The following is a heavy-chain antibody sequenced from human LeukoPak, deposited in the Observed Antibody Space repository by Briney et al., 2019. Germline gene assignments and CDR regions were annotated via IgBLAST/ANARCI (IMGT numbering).Heavy chain of an antibody. J-gene: IGHJ4*02. CDR2: ISSGSSTI. CDR1: GFTFSGYS. Sequence: GGSLRLSCAASGFTFSGYSMNWVRQAPGKGLEWVSYISSGSSTIYYADSVKGRFTISRDNAKNSLYLQMNSLRDEDTAVYYCAKTGSGWCQGYFDYWGQGTLVTVSS. V-gene: IGHV3-48*02. D-gene: IGHD6-19*01. CDR3: AKTGSGWCQGYFDY.